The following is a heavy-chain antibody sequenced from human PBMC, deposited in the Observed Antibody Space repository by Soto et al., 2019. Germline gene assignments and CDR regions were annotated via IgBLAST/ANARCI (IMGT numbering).Heavy chain of an antibody. D-gene: IGHD3-16*01. V-gene: IGHV3-7*01. CDR2: IKEDGSEK. Sequence: GGSLRLSCAASGFTFTNYWMTWVRQAPGKVLEWVANIKEDGSEKNYADSVKGRFTISRDNAKNSLFLQMNSLRAEDTAVYYCARDSYMGYWGQGALVTVSS. J-gene: IGHJ4*02. CDR3: ARDSYMGY. CDR1: GFTFTNYW.